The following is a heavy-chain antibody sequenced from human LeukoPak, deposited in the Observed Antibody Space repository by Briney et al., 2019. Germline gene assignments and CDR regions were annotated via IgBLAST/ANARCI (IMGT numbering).Heavy chain of an antibody. CDR3: ARHPGFGEFPYYFDY. J-gene: IGHJ4*02. CDR2: ISGSGGST. CDR1: GFTFSSYA. V-gene: IGHV3-23*01. D-gene: IGHD3-10*01. Sequence: GGSLRLXCAASGFTFSSYAMSWVRQAPGKGLEWVSAISGSGGSTYYADSVKGRFTISRDNSKNTLYLQMNSLRAEDTAVYYCARHPGFGEFPYYFDYWDQGTLVTASS.